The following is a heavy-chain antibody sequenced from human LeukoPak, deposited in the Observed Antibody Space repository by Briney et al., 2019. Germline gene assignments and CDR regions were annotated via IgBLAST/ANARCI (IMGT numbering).Heavy chain of an antibody. D-gene: IGHD3-22*01. CDR3: ARGDGSYYDSSGYYVIWFDP. V-gene: IGHV4-34*01. CDR1: GGSFSGYY. CDR2: INHSGST. Sequence: SETLSLTCAVYGGSFSGYYWSWIRQPPGEGLEWIGEINHSGSTNYNPSLKSRVTISVDTSKNQFSLKLSSVTAADTAVYYCARGDGSYYDSSGYYVIWFDPWGQGTLVTVSS. J-gene: IGHJ5*02.